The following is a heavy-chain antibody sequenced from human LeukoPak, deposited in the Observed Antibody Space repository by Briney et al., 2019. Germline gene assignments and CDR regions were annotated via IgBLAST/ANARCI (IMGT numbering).Heavy chain of an antibody. CDR1: GFTFSGYG. J-gene: IGHJ4*02. CDR2: ISYDGSNK. Sequence: GGSLRLSCAASGFTFSGYGMHWVRQAPGKGLEWVAVISYDGSNKYYADSVKGRFTISRDNSKNTLYLQMNSLRAEDTAVYYCAKSFSMIVPDYWGQGTLVTVSS. CDR3: AKSFSMIVPDY. V-gene: IGHV3-30*18. D-gene: IGHD3-22*01.